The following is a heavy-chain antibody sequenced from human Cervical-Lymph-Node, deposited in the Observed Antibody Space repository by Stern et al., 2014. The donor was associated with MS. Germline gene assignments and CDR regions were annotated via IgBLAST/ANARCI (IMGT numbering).Heavy chain of an antibody. D-gene: IGHD3-10*01. CDR1: GFNFSSYA. V-gene: IGHV3-30-3*01. J-gene: IGHJ6*02. CDR2: ISYDGSKA. CDR3: ARDLLWFGEFDWGAMDV. Sequence: VQLVESGGGVVQPGRSLRLSCAATGFNFSSYAMQWVRQTPGKGLEWVAVISYDGSKAYYADSVKGRFTISRDNSKKTLILQMNSLRPEDAADYYCARDLLWFGEFDWGAMDVWGHGTTVTVSS.